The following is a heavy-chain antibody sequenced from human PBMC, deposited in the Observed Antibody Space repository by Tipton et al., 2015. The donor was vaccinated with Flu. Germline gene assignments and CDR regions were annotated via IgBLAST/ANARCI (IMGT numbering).Heavy chain of an antibody. J-gene: IGHJ4*02. D-gene: IGHD4-11*01. CDR2: IHDSGRT. V-gene: IGHV4-59*08. Sequence: TLSLTCTVSGGSISSYYWSWIRQPPGKGLEWIGYIHDSGRTNYNPSLKSRVAISIDTSENQFSLKLSSVTDADTAVYYCARSPRNYYFDNWGQGTLVTVSS. CDR3: ARSPRNYYFDN. CDR1: GGSISSYY.